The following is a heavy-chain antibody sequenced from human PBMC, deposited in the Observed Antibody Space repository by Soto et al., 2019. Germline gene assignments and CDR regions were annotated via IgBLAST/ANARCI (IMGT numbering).Heavy chain of an antibody. Sequence: ASETLSLTCTVSGGSISSGDYYWSWIRQPPGKGLEWIGYIYYSGSTYYNPSLKSRVTISVDTSKNQFSLKLSSVTAADTAVYYCASTPSKGVTAMAVFDYWGQGTLVTVSS. D-gene: IGHD5-18*01. CDR3: ASTPSKGVTAMAVFDY. CDR2: IYYSGST. V-gene: IGHV4-30-4*01. CDR1: GGSISSGDYY. J-gene: IGHJ4*02.